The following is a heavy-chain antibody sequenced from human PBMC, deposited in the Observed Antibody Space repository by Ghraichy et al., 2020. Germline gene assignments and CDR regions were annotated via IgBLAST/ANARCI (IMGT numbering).Heavy chain of an antibody. CDR1: GYTFTNYG. V-gene: IGHV1-18*04. CDR3: ARAVAGYTTGDY. D-gene: IGHD6-19*01. Sequence: ASVKVSCKASGYTFTNYGINWVRQAPGQGLEWMGWISAYNGNTNYAQKLQGRVTMTTDTSTSTAYMELRSLRSDDTAVYYCARAVAGYTTGDYWGQGTLVIVSS. CDR2: ISAYNGNT. J-gene: IGHJ4*02.